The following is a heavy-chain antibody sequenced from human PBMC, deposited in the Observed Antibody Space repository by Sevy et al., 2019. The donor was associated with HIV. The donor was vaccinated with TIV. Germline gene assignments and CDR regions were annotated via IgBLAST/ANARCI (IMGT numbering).Heavy chain of an antibody. CDR3: ARDSGYCGGDCYEPGGY. Sequence: GESLKISCAASGFTFSSYALHWVRQAPGKGLEWVAVISYGDGRNRNYADSVKGRFTISRDNSKNTVYRQMNSLRPEDTVVYYCARDSGYCGGDCYEPGGYWGQGTLVTVSS. J-gene: IGHJ4*02. V-gene: IGHV3-30*04. CDR1: GFTFSSYA. D-gene: IGHD2-21*02. CDR2: ISYGDGRNR.